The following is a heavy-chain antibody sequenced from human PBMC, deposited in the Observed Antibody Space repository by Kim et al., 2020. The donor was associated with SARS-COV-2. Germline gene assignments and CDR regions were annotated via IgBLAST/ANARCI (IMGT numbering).Heavy chain of an antibody. V-gene: IGHV3-21*01. Sequence: GGSLRLSCAASGFTFSSYSMNWVRQAPGKGLEWVSSISSSSSYIYYADSVKGRFTISRDNAKNSLYLQMNSLRAEDTAVYYCARGPSSGSYYANYWGQGTLVTVSS. CDR3: ARGPSSGSYYANY. CDR1: GFTFSSYS. CDR2: ISSSSSYI. D-gene: IGHD1-26*01. J-gene: IGHJ4*02.